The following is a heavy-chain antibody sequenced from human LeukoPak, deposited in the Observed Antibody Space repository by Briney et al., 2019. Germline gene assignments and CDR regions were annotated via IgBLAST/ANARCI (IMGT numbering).Heavy chain of an antibody. D-gene: IGHD6-13*01. Sequence: PGGSLRLSCSASGFTFSSYSMNWVRPAPGEGLEWVSSISSSSSYIYYADSVKGRFTISRDNAKNSLYLQMNSLRAEDTAVYYCARDYSSSWYGDHYYGMDVWGQGTTVTVSS. CDR2: ISSSSSYI. CDR3: ARDYSSSWYGDHYYGMDV. V-gene: IGHV3-21*01. CDR1: GFTFSSYS. J-gene: IGHJ6*02.